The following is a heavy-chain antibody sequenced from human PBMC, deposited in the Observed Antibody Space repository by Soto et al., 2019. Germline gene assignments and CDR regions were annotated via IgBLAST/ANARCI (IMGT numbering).Heavy chain of an antibody. Sequence: LRLSCAGSLFTLSDHYIAWVRQAPGKGLEWVGRSRDKPQGYSTAYAASVKGRFTTSRDESKNSAYLQMNSLKTEDTAVYYCVRATYFSDSSGYTRCLDYWGQGTLVTVSS. J-gene: IGHJ4*02. CDR1: LFTLSDHY. CDR3: VRATYFSDSSGYTRCLDY. CDR2: SRDKPQGYST. D-gene: IGHD3-22*01. V-gene: IGHV3-72*01.